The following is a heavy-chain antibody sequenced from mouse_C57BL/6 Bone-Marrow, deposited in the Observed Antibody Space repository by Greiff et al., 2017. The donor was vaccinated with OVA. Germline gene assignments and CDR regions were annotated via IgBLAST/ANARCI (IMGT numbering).Heavy chain of an antibody. V-gene: IGHV1-54*01. J-gene: IGHJ2*01. Sequence: VQLQQSGAELVRPGTLVKVSCKASGYAFTNYLIEWVKQRPGQGLEWIGVINPGSGGTNYNEKFKGKATLTADKSSSTAYMQLSSLTSEDSAVYFCARSVDYWGQGTTLTVSS. CDR1: GYAFTNYL. CDR3: ARSVDY. CDR2: INPGSGGT.